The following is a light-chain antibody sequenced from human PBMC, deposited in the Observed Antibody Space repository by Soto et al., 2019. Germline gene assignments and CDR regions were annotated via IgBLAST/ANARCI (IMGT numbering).Light chain of an antibody. J-gene: IGKJ1*01. CDR2: EGS. CDR3: QQYNDWPRT. Sequence: EIVMTQSPATLSVSPGERATLSCRAGQSIGIHLAWYQQKPGQAPSLLIYEGSTRATGVPARFSGSGSGTDFTLTISSLQSADFAVYSCQQYNDWPRTFGQGTKVDIK. CDR1: QSIGIH. V-gene: IGKV3-15*01.